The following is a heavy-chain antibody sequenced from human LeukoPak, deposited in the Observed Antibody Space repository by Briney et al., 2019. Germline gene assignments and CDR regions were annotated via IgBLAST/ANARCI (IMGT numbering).Heavy chain of an antibody. V-gene: IGHV3-7*03. D-gene: IGHD3-10*01. J-gene: IGHJ4*02. CDR2: IKQDGSEK. CDR3: ARAPGFWFGEFFDY. CDR1: GFTFSSYW. Sequence: GGSLRLSCAASGFTFSSYWMSWVRQAPGKGLEWVANIKQDGSEKYYVDSVKGRFTISRDNAKNSLYLQMNNLRAEDTAVYYCARAPGFWFGEFFDYWGQGTLVTVSS.